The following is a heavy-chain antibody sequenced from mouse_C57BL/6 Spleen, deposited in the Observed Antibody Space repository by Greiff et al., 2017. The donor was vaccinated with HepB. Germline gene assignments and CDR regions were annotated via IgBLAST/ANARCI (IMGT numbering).Heavy chain of an antibody. CDR1: GFTFSDYY. V-gene: IGHV5-16*01. CDR2: INYDGSST. Sequence: EVKLVESEGGLVQPGSSMKLSCTASGFTFSDYYMAWVRQVPEKGLEWVANINYDGSSTYYLDSLKSRFIISRDNAKNILYLQMSSLKSEDTATYYCARGYYDYDEGFDYWGQGTTLTVSS. D-gene: IGHD2-4*01. CDR3: ARGYYDYDEGFDY. J-gene: IGHJ2*01.